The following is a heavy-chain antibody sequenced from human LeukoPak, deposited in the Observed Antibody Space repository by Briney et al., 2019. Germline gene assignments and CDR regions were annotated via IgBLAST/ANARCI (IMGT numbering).Heavy chain of an antibody. CDR3: ARVYYDSRNAFDI. D-gene: IGHD3-22*01. Sequence: RSLRLSCAASGFTFSSYGMHWVRQAPGKGLEWVAVIWYDGSNKYYADSVKGRFTISRDNSKNTLYLQMNSLRAEDTAVYYCARVYYDSRNAFDIWGQGTMVTVSS. J-gene: IGHJ3*02. CDR2: IWYDGSNK. V-gene: IGHV3-33*01. CDR1: GFTFSSYG.